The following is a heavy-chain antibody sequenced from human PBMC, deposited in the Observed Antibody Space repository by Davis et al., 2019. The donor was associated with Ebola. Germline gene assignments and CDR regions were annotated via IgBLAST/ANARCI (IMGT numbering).Heavy chain of an antibody. CDR1: GDTFTISY. CDR3: ARGFLTWEDY. J-gene: IGHJ4*02. Sequence: ASVKVSCKASGDTFTISYMHWVRQAPGQGLEWMGWMNPNSGNTGYAQKFQGRVTMTRNTSISTAYMELSSLRSEDTAVDYCARGFLTWEDYWGQGTLVTVSS. D-gene: IGHD1-26*01. V-gene: IGHV1-8*02. CDR2: MNPNSGNT.